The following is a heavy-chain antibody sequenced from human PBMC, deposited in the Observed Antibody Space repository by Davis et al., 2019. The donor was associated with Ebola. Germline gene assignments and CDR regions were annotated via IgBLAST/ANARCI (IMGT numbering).Heavy chain of an antibody. J-gene: IGHJ6*02. D-gene: IGHD5-18*01. Sequence: GESLKISCKGSGYSFTSYWIGWVRQMPGKGLEWMGIIYPGDSDTRYSPSFQGQVTISADKSISTAYLQWSSLKASDTAMYYCARKTRGYSYGAMFYYYYGMDVWGQGTTVTVSS. V-gene: IGHV5-51*01. CDR3: ARKTRGYSYGAMFYYYYGMDV. CDR2: IYPGDSDT. CDR1: GYSFTSYW.